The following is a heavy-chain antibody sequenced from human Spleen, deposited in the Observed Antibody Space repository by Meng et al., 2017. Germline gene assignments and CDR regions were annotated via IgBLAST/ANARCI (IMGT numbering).Heavy chain of an antibody. Sequence: GGSLRLSCAASGFTFSSNIMHWVRQAPGKGLDWVAVISYDGSNKYYADSVKGRFTISRDNSKNTLYLQMNSLRAEDTAVYYCARDLRGYSYAYAPDYWGQGTLVTVSS. D-gene: IGHD5-18*01. CDR3: ARDLRGYSYAYAPDY. CDR1: GFTFSSNI. J-gene: IGHJ4*02. CDR2: ISYDGSNK. V-gene: IGHV3-30*04.